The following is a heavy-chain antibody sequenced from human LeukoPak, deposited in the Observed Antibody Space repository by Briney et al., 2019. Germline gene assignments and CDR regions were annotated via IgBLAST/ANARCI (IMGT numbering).Heavy chain of an antibody. J-gene: IGHJ4*02. CDR3: ASDRNSNNWFYY. V-gene: IGHV3-23*01. CDR1: GFTFSTYA. D-gene: IGHD2/OR15-2a*01. CDR2: ISGSGGST. Sequence: GGSLRLSCAASGFTFSTYAMGWVRQAPGKGLEWVSTISGSGGSTDYADSVKGRFTISRDNSKNTLYLQMNTLRAEDTAVYSCASDRNSNNWFYYWGQGTLVTVSS.